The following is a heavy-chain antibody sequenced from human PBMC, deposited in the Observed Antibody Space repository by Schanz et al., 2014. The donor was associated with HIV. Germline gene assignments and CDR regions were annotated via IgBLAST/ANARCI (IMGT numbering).Heavy chain of an antibody. CDR2: IWYDGSYK. Sequence: QVQLVESGGGVVQPGRSLRLSCAASGFTFSNFAMHWVRQAPGKGLEWAAVIWYDGSYKYYADSVKGRFTISRDNSKNTLYLQMNSLRAEDTAVYYCAKGQRGVVRGDIDCWGQGTLVTVSS. CDR3: AKGQRGVVRGDIDC. D-gene: IGHD3-10*01. CDR1: GFTFSNFA. V-gene: IGHV3-33*06. J-gene: IGHJ4*02.